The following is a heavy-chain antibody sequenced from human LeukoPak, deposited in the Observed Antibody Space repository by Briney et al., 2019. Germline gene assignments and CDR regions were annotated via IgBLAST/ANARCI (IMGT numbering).Heavy chain of an antibody. CDR1: GDFLSSGDYY. CDR3: ARLCQVTTCAKFEY. CDR2: IYYSGST. V-gene: IGHV4-39*01. D-gene: IGHD4-17*01. J-gene: IGHJ4*02. Sequence: SETLSLTCTVSGDFLSSGDYYWGWIRQSPGKGLTWIGSIYYSGSTLYNASFESRVTMSVDTSKNQFSPKLRSVTAADTAVYCARLCQVTTCAKFEYWGQGILVTISS.